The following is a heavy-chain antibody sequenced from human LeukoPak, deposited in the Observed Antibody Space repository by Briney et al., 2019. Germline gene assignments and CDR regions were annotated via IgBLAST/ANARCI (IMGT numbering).Heavy chain of an antibody. CDR3: ARERFLYGDYSRFALFDY. J-gene: IGHJ4*02. CDR2: IGASGGST. CDR1: GFTFSSYA. Sequence: GGSLRLSCATSGFTFSSYAMSWVRQAPGKGLEWVSGIGASGGSTYYADSVKGRFTISRDNSKNTLYLQMNSLRAEDTAVYYCARERFLYGDYSRFALFDYWGQGTLVTVSS. D-gene: IGHD4-17*01. V-gene: IGHV3-23*01.